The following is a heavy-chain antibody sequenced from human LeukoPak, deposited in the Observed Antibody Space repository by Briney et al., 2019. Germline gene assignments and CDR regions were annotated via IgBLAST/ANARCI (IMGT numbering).Heavy chain of an antibody. CDR1: GGSFSAYY. CDR2: INHSGSS. Sequence: SETLSLTCAVYGGSFSAYYWTWIREPPGKGLEWIGEINHSGSSNHNSSLRSRVTMSVDTSYKQFSLRLSSVTAADTAVYYCAPRGDIEHSYVYGKWFDPWGQGTRVTVSS. D-gene: IGHD5-18*01. J-gene: IGHJ5*02. V-gene: IGHV4-34*01. CDR3: APRGDIEHSYVYGKWFDP.